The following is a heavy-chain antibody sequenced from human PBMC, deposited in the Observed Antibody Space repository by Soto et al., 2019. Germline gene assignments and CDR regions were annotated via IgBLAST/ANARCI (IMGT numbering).Heavy chain of an antibody. CDR3: ATTGYSSRWGDYYYYMDV. CDR2: ISGSGGST. D-gene: IGHD6-13*01. Sequence: GGSLRLSCASSGFTFSSYAITWVRQAPGKGLEWVSAISGSGGSTYYADSVKGRFTISRDNSKNTLYLQMNSLRAEDTAVYYCATTGYSSRWGDYYYYMDVWGKGTTVPVSS. J-gene: IGHJ6*03. CDR1: GFTFSSYA. V-gene: IGHV3-23*01.